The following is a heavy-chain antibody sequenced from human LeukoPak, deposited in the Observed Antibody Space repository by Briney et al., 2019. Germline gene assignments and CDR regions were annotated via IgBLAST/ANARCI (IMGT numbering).Heavy chain of an antibody. CDR3: AKTRTRNMITFGGVETWFDP. CDR2: ISSSGSTI. J-gene: IGHJ5*02. Sequence: GGSLRLSCAASGFTFSSYEMNWVRQAPGKGLEWVSYISSSGSTIYYADSVKGRFTISRDTSKNTLYLQMNSLRSEDTAVYYCAKTRTRNMITFGGVETWFDPWGERTLVTVSS. CDR1: GFTFSSYE. V-gene: IGHV3-48*03. D-gene: IGHD3-16*01.